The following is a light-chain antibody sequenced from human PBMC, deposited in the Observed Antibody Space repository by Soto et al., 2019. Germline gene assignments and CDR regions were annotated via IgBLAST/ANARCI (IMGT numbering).Light chain of an antibody. CDR1: QSVSSSS. CDR3: QQYGNSLSIT. CDR2: GTS. V-gene: IGKV3-20*01. J-gene: IGKJ5*01. Sequence: SPGERATLSCRASQSVSSSSLAWYQQKPGQAPRLLIYGTSSRATGIPDRFSGSGSGTDFTLTISRLEPEDFAVYYCQQYGNSLSITFGQGTRLEIK.